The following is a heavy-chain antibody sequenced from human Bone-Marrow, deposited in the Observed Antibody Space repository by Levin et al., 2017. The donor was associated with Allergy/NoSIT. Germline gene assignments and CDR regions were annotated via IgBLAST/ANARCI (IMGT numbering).Heavy chain of an antibody. CDR3: AKVALLGNSFDV. CDR2: ISYDSGRI. CDR1: GLTTSGLTFDDFG. Sequence: PGGSLRLSCAASGLTTSGLTFDDFGMHWVRQAPGKGLEWIASISYDSGRIVYADSVKGRFTISRDNAENSLYLQMHSLRREDTALYYCAKVALLGNSFDVWGQGTMVTVSS. D-gene: IGHD3-16*01. V-gene: IGHV3-9*01. J-gene: IGHJ3*01.